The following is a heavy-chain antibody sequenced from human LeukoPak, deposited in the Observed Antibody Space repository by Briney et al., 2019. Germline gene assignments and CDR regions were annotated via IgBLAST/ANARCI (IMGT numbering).Heavy chain of an antibody. Sequence: GGSLRLSCAASGFTFSTHAMSWVRQAPGKGLEWVSAISGSGGSTYYADSVKGRFTISRDNSKNTLYLQMNSLRAEDTAVYYCAKDEVVVVAATPAFDIWGQGTMVTVSS. CDR3: AKDEVVVVAATPAFDI. CDR1: GFTFSTHA. CDR2: ISGSGGST. J-gene: IGHJ3*02. D-gene: IGHD2-15*01. V-gene: IGHV3-23*01.